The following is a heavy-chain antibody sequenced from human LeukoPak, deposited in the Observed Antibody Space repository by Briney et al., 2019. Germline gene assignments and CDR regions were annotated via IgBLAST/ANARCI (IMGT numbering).Heavy chain of an antibody. CDR2: ISYDGSNK. CDR3: ARRSVAGPYYYYGMDV. D-gene: IGHD6-19*01. V-gene: IGHV3-30*04. J-gene: IGHJ6*02. Sequence: GGSLRLSGAASGFTFSSYAMHWVRQAPGKGLEWVAIISYDGSNKYYADSVKGRFTISRDNSKNTLYLQMNSLRAEDTAVYYCARRSVAGPYYYYGMDVWGQGTTVTVSS. CDR1: GFTFSSYA.